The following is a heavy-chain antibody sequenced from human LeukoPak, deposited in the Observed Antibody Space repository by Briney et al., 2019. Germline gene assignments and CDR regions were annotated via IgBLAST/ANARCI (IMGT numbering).Heavy chain of an antibody. D-gene: IGHD2-2*01. CDR3: ARGIVVVPAAMGNNWFDP. Sequence: SETLSLTCAVYGGSFSGYYWSWIRQPPGKGMEWNGEINHSGSTNYNPSLKSRVTISVDTSKNQFSLKLSSVTAADTAVYYCARGIVVVPAAMGNNWFDPWGQGTLVTVSS. CDR2: INHSGST. V-gene: IGHV4-34*01. J-gene: IGHJ5*02. CDR1: GGSFSGYY.